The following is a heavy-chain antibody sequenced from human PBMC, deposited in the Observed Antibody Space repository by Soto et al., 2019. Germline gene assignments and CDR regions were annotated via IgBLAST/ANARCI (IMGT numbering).Heavy chain of an antibody. V-gene: IGHV1-69*02. CDR1: GGTFSSYT. D-gene: IGHD2-2*01. Sequence: QVQLVQSGAEVQKPGSSVKVSCKASGGTFSSYTISWVRQAPGQGLEWMGRIIPIRGIANYAQKFQGRVTITADKSTSTAYMELSSLRSEDTAVYYCARGPDIVVVPAAMDYYYYYMDVWGKGTTVTVSS. CDR2: IIPIRGIA. CDR3: ARGPDIVVVPAAMDYYYYYMDV. J-gene: IGHJ6*03.